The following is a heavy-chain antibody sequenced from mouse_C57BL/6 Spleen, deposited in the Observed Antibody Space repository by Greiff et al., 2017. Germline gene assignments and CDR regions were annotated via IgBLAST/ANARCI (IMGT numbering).Heavy chain of an antibody. CDR1: GYAFSSYW. CDR2: IYPGDGDT. V-gene: IGHV1-80*01. D-gene: IGHD4-1*02. Sequence: QVHVKQPGAELVKPGASVKISCKASGYAFSSYWMNWVKQRPGQGLEWIGQIYPGDGDTNYNGKFKGKATLTADKSSSTAYMQLSSLTSEDSAVYFCARSQLLYAMDYWGQGTSVTVSS. CDR3: ARSQLLYAMDY. J-gene: IGHJ4*01.